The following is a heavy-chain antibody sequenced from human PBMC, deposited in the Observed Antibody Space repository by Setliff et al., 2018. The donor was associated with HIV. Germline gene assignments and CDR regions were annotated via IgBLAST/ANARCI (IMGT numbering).Heavy chain of an antibody. CDR2: ISGSGANT. J-gene: IGHJ3*02. CDR3: AKVLLFGVDVFDI. V-gene: IGHV3-23*01. D-gene: IGHD3-10*02. Sequence: GGSLRLSCAASGFIFSSYAMSWVRQAPGKGLEWVSAISGSGANTYYADSVKGRFTISKDNSKDTLYLQMSGLRDEDTAVYYCAKVLLFGVDVFDIWGQGTMVTVSS. CDR1: GFIFSSYA.